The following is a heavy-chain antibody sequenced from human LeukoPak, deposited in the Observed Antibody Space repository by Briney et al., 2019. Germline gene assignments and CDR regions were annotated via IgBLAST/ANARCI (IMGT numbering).Heavy chain of an antibody. V-gene: IGHV3-9*03. CDR3: AKGFYGSGSYPDY. CDR1: GFTFDDYA. J-gene: IGHJ4*02. Sequence: GGSPRLSCAVSGFTFDDYAMHWVRQAPGKGLEWVSGISWNSGSIGYADSVKGRFTISRDNAKNSLYLQMNSLRAEDMALYYCAKGFYGSGSYPDYWGQGTLVTVSS. D-gene: IGHD3-10*01. CDR2: ISWNSGSI.